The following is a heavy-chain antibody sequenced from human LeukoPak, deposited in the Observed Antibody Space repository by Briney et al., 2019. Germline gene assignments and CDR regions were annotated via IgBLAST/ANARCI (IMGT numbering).Heavy chain of an antibody. CDR2: TYYSGST. CDR3: AKWLLFNRYYYGIGV. CDR1: GGSISNSNYY. Sequence: SETLSLTCTVSGGSISNSNYYWDWIRQPPGKGLEWIGTTYYSGSTYYNPSLKDRVTISVDTSKNQFSLRLSSVNPADTAVYYCAKWLLFNRYYYGIGVWGRGTTVTVSS. D-gene: IGHD5-24*01. J-gene: IGHJ6*02. V-gene: IGHV4-39*01.